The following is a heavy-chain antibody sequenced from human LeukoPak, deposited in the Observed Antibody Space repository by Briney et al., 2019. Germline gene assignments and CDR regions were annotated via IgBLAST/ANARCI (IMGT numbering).Heavy chain of an antibody. D-gene: IGHD2-15*01. CDR3: AKNGDRGAYCSGGSCYPYYYYYMDV. CDR2: ISGTGGTT. V-gene: IGHV3-23*01. J-gene: IGHJ6*03. Sequence: GGSLRLSCAASGFTFSSYGMSWVRQAPGKGLEWVSAISGTGGTTYYADSVKGRFTISRDNSKNTLYLQMNSLRAEDSAVYYCAKNGDRGAYCSGGSCYPYYYYYMDVWGKGTTVTISS. CDR1: GFTFSSYG.